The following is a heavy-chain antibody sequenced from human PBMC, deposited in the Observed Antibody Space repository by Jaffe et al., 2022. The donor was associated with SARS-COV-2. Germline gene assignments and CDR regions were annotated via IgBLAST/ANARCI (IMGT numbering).Heavy chain of an antibody. CDR1: GFTFDDYA. CDR2: ISWNSGSI. D-gene: IGHD2-8*01. CDR3: AKDIKNGLYYYCMDV. Sequence: EVQLVESGGGLVQPGRSLRLSCAASGFTFDDYAMHWVRQAPGKGLEWVSGISWNSGSIGYADSVKGRFTISRDNAKNSLYLQMSSLRAEDTALYYCAKDIKNGLYYYCMDVWGKGTTVAVSS. J-gene: IGHJ6*03. V-gene: IGHV3-9*01.